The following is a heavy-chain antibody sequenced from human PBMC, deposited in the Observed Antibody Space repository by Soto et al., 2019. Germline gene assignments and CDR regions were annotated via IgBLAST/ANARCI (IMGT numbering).Heavy chain of an antibody. V-gene: IGHV3-74*01. J-gene: IGHJ4*02. CDR1: GFTFSSYC. Sequence: EVQLVESGGGLVQPGGSLRLSCVASGFTFSSYCMNWVRQAPGKGPVWVSRINSDGSSTSAASTAYADSVRSRFTISSNNAENTVYLQMNGLRAEDTGGYYCVTGGGGSCCDDYWGQGTLVTVSS. CDR2: INSDGSST. D-gene: IGHD2-15*01. CDR3: VTGGGGSCCDDY.